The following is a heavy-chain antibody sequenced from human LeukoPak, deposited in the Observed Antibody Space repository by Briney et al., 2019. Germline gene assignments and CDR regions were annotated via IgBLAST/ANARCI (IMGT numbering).Heavy chain of an antibody. CDR1: GGSISSYY. CDR3: ARGPYSSGWYEEAFDY. D-gene: IGHD6-19*01. V-gene: IGHV4-59*01. Sequence: SETLSLTCTVSGGSISSYYWSWIRQPPGKGLEWIGYIYYSGSTNYNPSLKSRVTTSVDTSKNQFSLKLSSVTAADTAVYYCARGPYSSGWYEEAFDYWGQGTLVTVSS. J-gene: IGHJ4*02. CDR2: IYYSGST.